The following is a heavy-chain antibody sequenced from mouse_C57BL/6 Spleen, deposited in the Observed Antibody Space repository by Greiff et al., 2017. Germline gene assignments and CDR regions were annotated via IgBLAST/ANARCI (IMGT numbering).Heavy chain of an antibody. CDR3: ARRDWDGFAY. CDR1: GYTFTDYN. D-gene: IGHD4-1*01. V-gene: IGHV1-18*01. Sequence: EVQLQQSGPELVKPGASVKIPCKASGYTFTDYNMDWVQQSHGKSLEWIGDINPNNGGTIYNQKFKGKATLTVDKSSSTAYMELRSLTSEDTAVXYCARRDWDGFAYWGQGTLVTVSA. J-gene: IGHJ3*01. CDR2: INPNNGGT.